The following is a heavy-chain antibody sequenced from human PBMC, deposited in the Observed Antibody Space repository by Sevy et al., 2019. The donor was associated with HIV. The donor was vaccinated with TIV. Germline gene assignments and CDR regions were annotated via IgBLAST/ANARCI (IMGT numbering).Heavy chain of an antibody. V-gene: IGHV3-11*01. CDR3: AMAGDDYCTSTACNKNGFDP. CDR2: ISRNGTTI. CDR1: GFPFSDYY. D-gene: IGHD2-2*01. Sequence: GGSLRLSCAASGFPFSDYYMSWMRQAPGEGLEWVSYISRNGTTINYADSVKGRFTISSDNAKNSLYLQMNSLRAEDTGADYCAMAGDDYCTSTACNKNGFDPWGQGTLVTVSS. J-gene: IGHJ5*02.